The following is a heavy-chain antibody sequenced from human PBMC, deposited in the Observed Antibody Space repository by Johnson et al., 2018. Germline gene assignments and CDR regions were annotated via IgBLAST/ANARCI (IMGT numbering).Heavy chain of an antibody. CDR3: GRGGVVVSADYYYYMDV. CDR2: MNPSSGHT. Sequence: QVQLVESGAEVKKXGASXKVXCKASGYTFTRLDVNWVRQATGQGLEWLGWMNPSSGHTDYAEKCPGRSTMNRHTSRSTAYMELSSLRSEETAVYYWGRGGVVVSADYYYYMDVWGKGTTVTVSS. D-gene: IGHD2-2*01. CDR1: GYTFTRLD. J-gene: IGHJ6*03. V-gene: IGHV1-8*01.